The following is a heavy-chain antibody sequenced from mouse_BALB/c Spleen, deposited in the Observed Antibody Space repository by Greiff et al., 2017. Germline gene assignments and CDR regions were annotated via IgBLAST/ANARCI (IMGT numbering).Heavy chain of an antibody. V-gene: IGHV5-4*02. CDR1: GFTFSDYY. CDR3: ARGEIYYGAFFAY. J-gene: IGHJ3*01. Sequence: EVQGVESGGGLVKPGGSLKLSCAASGFTFSDYYMYWVRQTPEKRLEWVATISDGGSYTYYPDSVKGRFTISRDNAKNNLYLQMSSLKSEDTAMYYCARGEIYYGAFFAYWGQGTLVTVSA. D-gene: IGHD2-13*01. CDR2: ISDGGSYT.